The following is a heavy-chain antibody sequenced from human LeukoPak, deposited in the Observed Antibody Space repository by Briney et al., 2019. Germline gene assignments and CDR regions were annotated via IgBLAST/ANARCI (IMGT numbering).Heavy chain of an antibody. D-gene: IGHD6-13*01. CDR1: GFTFSNYW. CDR3: ARGLLAAAGIDY. CDR2: INQDGSEK. J-gene: IGHJ4*02. V-gene: IGHV3-7*04. Sequence: GGSLRLSCAASGFTFSNYWMSWVRQAPGKGLEWVANINQDGSEKNVVDSVKGRFTISRDNAKNSLYLQMNNLRAEDTAVYYCARGLLAAAGIDYWGQGALVTVSS.